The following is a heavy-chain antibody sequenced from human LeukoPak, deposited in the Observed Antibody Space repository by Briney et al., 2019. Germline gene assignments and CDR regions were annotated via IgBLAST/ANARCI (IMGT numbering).Heavy chain of an antibody. CDR3: AKARVGKGYSGSYYDGLAFDI. CDR2: IRYDGNVK. V-gene: IGHV3-30*02. Sequence: PGGSLRLSCAPSGFAFSAYGMHWVRQAPGKGLEWVSFIRYDGNVKYYSDSVRGRFTISRDNSKNTLYLQMNSLRAEDTAVYYCAKARVGKGYSGSYYDGLAFDIWGQGTMVTVSS. CDR1: GFAFSAYG. J-gene: IGHJ3*02. D-gene: IGHD1-26*01.